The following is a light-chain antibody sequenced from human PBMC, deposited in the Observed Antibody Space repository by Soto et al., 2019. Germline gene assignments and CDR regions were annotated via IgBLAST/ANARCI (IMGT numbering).Light chain of an antibody. Sequence: QSVLTPPPSASGSPGQSVTISCTGTSNDVGGYNFVSWYQQHPGKAPKLMIYEVSKRPSGVPDRFSGSKSGNTASLTVSGLQAEDEADYYCSSYAGSNIYVFGTGTKVTVL. CDR1: SNDVGGYNF. J-gene: IGLJ1*01. CDR2: EVS. V-gene: IGLV2-8*01. CDR3: SSYAGSNIYV.